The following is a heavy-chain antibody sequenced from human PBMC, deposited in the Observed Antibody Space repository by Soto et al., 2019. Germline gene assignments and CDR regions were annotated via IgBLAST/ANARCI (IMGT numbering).Heavy chain of an antibody. CDR3: AREKRANGYFDY. J-gene: IGHJ4*02. D-gene: IGHD6-25*01. CDR1: GFTFSAYW. Sequence: EVQLVESGGGLVQTGGSLILSCAASGFTFSAYWLSWVRQAPGKGLEWVANIKQAGSEKYYVDSVNGRFTISRDDAKNSLFLQVNSLRVEDTAVYFCAREKRANGYFDYWGQGTLVTVSS. V-gene: IGHV3-7*01. CDR2: IKQAGSEK.